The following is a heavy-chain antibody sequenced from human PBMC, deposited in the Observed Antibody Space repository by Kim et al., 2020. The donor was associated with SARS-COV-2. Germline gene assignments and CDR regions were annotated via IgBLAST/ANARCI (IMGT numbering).Heavy chain of an antibody. J-gene: IGHJ6*02. CDR2: ISSNGGST. CDR1: GFTFSSYA. V-gene: IGHV3-64D*09. Sequence: GGSLRLSCSASGFTFSSYAMHWVRQAPGKGLEYVSAISSNGGSTYYADSVKGRFTISRDNSKNTLYLQMSSLRAEDTAVYYCVKDSWDSSGWYEIYYYYYGMDVWGQGTTVTVSS. CDR3: VKDSWDSSGWYEIYYYYYGMDV. D-gene: IGHD6-19*01.